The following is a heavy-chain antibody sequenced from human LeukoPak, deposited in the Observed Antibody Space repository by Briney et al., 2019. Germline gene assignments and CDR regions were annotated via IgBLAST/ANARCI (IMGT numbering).Heavy chain of an antibody. CDR3: AKGGGSSSWDAFDI. CDR1: TFTFSTYA. J-gene: IGHJ3*02. Sequence: GGSLRLSCAVSTFTFSTYAMTWVRQAPGKGLEWISAISGSGGSTYYADSVKGRFTISRDNAKNTLFLQMNSLGADDTAVYYCAKGGGSSSWDAFDIWGQGTLVAVSS. D-gene: IGHD6-13*01. CDR2: ISGSGGST. V-gene: IGHV3-23*01.